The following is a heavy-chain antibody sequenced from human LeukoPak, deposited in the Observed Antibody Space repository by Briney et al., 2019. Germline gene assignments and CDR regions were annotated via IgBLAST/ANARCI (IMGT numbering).Heavy chain of an antibody. D-gene: IGHD1-26*01. V-gene: IGHV1-46*01. Sequence: ASVKVSCKASGYTFTNYYMDWVRQAPGQGLEWMGIINPSGGTTSYAQKFQGRVTMTRDTSISTAYMELSRLRSDDTAVYYCARDSLYSGSYVFDYWGQGTLVTVSS. CDR3: ARDSLYSGSYVFDY. J-gene: IGHJ4*02. CDR1: GYTFTNYY. CDR2: INPSGGTT.